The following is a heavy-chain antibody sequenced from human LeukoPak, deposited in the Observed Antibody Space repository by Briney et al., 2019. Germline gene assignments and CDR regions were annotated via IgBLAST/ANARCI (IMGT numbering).Heavy chain of an antibody. CDR3: ARDAYRYYYYYMDV. Sequence: GGSLRLSCAASGFTFSSYWRSWVRQAPGKGLEWVANIKQDGSEKYYVDSVKGRFTISRDNAKNSLYLQMNSLRAEDTAVYYCARDAYRYYYYYMDVWGKGTTVTVSS. V-gene: IGHV3-7*01. CDR1: GFTFSSYW. D-gene: IGHD3-16*02. CDR2: IKQDGSEK. J-gene: IGHJ6*03.